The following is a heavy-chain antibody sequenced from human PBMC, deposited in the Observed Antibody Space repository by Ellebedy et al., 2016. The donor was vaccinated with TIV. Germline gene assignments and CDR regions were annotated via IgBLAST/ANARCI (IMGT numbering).Heavy chain of an antibody. J-gene: IGHJ4*02. CDR2: ISSSSSYI. D-gene: IGHD2-15*01. CDR1: GFTFSSYS. CDR3: ARDEPYCSGGSCNRFDY. Sequence: PGGSLRLSCAASGFTFSSYSMNRVRQAPGKGLEWVSSISSSSSYIYYADSMKGRFTISRDNAKNSLYLQMNSLRAEDTAVYYCARDEPYCSGGSCNRFDYWGQGTLVTVSS. V-gene: IGHV3-21*01.